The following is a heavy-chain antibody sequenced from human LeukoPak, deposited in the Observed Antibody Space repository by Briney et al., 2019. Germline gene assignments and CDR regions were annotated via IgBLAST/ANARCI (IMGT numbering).Heavy chain of an antibody. J-gene: IGHJ5*02. CDR1: GGTFSSYA. CDR3: ARIPHPPHCSGGSCYSWDWFDP. Sequence: GASVKVSCKASGGTFSSYAISWVRQAPGQGLEWMGGIIPIFGTVNYAQKFQGRVTITADKSTSTAYMELSSLRSEDTAVYYCARIPHPPHCSGGSCYSWDWFDPWGQGTLVTVSS. CDR2: IIPIFGTV. D-gene: IGHD2-15*01. V-gene: IGHV1-69*06.